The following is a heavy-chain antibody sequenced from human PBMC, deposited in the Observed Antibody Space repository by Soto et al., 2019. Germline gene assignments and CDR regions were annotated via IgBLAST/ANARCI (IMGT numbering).Heavy chain of an antibody. J-gene: IGHJ5*02. CDR3: AKDSRRVAAALAP. CDR2: ISYDGSNK. V-gene: IGHV3-30*18. D-gene: IGHD2-15*01. CDR1: GFTFSSYG. Sequence: QVQLVESGGGVVQPGRSLRLSCAASGFTFSSYGMHWVRQAPGKGLEWVAVISYDGSNKYYADSVKGRFTISRDNSKNTMYLQMNSLRAEDTAVYYCAKDSRRVAAALAPRGQGTLVTVSS.